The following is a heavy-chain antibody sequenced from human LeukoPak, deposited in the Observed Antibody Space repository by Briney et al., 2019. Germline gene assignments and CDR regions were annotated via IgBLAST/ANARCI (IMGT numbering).Heavy chain of an antibody. CDR3: ARKDGDFWSGYYTSWFDS. CDR2: IYYSGST. CDR1: GGSISSYN. V-gene: IGHV4-59*01. J-gene: IGHJ5*01. D-gene: IGHD3-3*01. Sequence: SETLSLTCAVSGGSISSYNWSSIRQPPGKGLEWIGGIYYSGSTNYNPSLTSRVTISVDTCKNQFSLKLSSVTAADTAVYYCARKDGDFWSGYYTSWFDSWGQGTLVTVSS.